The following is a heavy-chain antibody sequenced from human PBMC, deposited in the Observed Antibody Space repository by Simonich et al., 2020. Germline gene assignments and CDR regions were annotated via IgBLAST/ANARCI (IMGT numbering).Heavy chain of an antibody. CDR3: ARNRLDY. V-gene: IGHV3-74*01. CDR2: MNDDASST. Sequence: EGQLVESGGGLGQPGGSLRLSCAASGFTFSRYWMHWVRQAPGKGRAWVSRMNDDASSTSYADSVKGRFTNSRDNAKNTLYLQMNSLGAEDTAVYYCARNRLDYWGQGTLVTVSS. CDR1: GFTFSRYW. J-gene: IGHJ4*02.